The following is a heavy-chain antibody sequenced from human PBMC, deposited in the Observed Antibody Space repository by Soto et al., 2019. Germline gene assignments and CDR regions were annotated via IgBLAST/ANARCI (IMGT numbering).Heavy chain of an antibody. D-gene: IGHD2-2*01. CDR1: GFIFSSYA. J-gene: IGHJ6*02. CDR3: AKVSSDQGYYYFAMDV. Sequence: QVQLLESGGGVVQPGRSLRLSCAASGFIFSSYAMHWVRQAPGKGLEWVAVISHGGNEKYYADSVEGRFTIPRDNSKNMVYLQMNGLRPEDTAVYYCAKVSSDQGYYYFAMDVWGQGTTVTVSS. V-gene: IGHV3-30*18. CDR2: ISHGGNEK.